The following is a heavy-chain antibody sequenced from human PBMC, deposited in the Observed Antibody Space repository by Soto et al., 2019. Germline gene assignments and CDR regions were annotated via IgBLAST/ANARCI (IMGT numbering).Heavy chain of an antibody. CDR1: GGSISSSSYY. J-gene: IGHJ4*02. Sequence: SETLSLTCTVSGGSISSSSYYWGWIRQPPGKGLEWIGSIYYSGSTYYNPSLKSRVTISVDTSKNQFSLKRSSVTAADTAVYYCARPLWYSGSYYFDYWGQGTLVTVSS. V-gene: IGHV4-39*01. D-gene: IGHD1-26*01. CDR2: IYYSGST. CDR3: ARPLWYSGSYYFDY.